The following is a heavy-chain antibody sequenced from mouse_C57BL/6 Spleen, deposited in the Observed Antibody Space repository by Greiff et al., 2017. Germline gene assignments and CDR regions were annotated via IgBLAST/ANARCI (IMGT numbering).Heavy chain of an antibody. J-gene: IGHJ1*03. CDR3: AKNCDGSSFQWYFDV. D-gene: IGHD1-1*01. CDR2: IWSGGST. Sequence: QVQLQQSGPGLVQPSQSLSITCTVSGFSLTSYGVHWVRQSPGKGLEWLGVIWSGGSTDYNEAFMSRLSTTKDNSKSHVFFKMNSLQADDTAIYYCAKNCDGSSFQWYFDVWGTGTTVTVSS. V-gene: IGHV2-5*01. CDR1: GFSLTSYG.